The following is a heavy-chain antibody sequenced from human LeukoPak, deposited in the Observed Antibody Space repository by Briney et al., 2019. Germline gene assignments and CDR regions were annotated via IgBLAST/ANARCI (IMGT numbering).Heavy chain of an antibody. Sequence: PGGSLRLSCAASGFTFNSYAMHWVRQAPGKGLEWVAVISYVGSNKNYADSVKGRFTISRDNSKNTLYLQMNSLRADDTAVYYCARSPSTVTSPDYWGQGTLVTVSS. J-gene: IGHJ4*02. CDR1: GFTFNSYA. CDR2: ISYVGSNK. V-gene: IGHV3-30-3*01. D-gene: IGHD4-17*01. CDR3: ARSPSTVTSPDY.